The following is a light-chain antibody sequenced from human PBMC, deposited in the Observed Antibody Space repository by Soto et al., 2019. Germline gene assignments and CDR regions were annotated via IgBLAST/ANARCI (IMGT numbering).Light chain of an antibody. CDR3: LSHTTRRIYV. CDR2: NVN. J-gene: IGLJ1*01. V-gene: IGLV2-14*03. CDR1: NSDIGAYDY. Sequence: QSVLTQPASVSGSPGQSITISRSGTNSDIGAYDYVSWYQQHPGKPPKLIIYNVNNRPSGVSFRFSGSKSANTASLTISGLQTEDEADYYCLSHTTRRIYVFGPGTKVTVL.